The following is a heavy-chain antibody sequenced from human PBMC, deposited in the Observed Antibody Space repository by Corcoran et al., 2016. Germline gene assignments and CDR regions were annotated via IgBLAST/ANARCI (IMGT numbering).Heavy chain of an antibody. J-gene: IGHJ3*02. CDR3: ARAVDDYYDSSGTAFDI. D-gene: IGHD3-22*01. V-gene: IGHV4-59*01. CDR2: IYYSGST. CDR1: GGSISSYY. Sequence: QVQLQESGPGLVKPSETLSLTCTVSGGSISSYYWSWIRQPPGKGLEWIGYIYYSGSTNYNPSLKSRVTISVDTSKNQFSLKLSSVTAADTAVYYCARAVDDYYDSSGTAFDIWGQGTMVTVSS.